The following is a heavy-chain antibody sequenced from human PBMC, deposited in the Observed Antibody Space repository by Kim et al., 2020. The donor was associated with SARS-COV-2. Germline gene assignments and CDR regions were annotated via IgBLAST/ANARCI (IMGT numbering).Heavy chain of an antibody. V-gene: IGHV3-23*01. Sequence: GGSLRLSCAASGFTFSSYAMSWVRQAPGKGLEWVSAISGSGGSTYYADSVKGRFTISRDNSKNTLYLHMNSLRAEDTAVYYCAKVRRYSSSWYAQDAFEIWGQGTMVTVSS. CDR3: AKVRRYSSSWYAQDAFEI. J-gene: IGHJ3*02. CDR1: GFTFSSYA. D-gene: IGHD6-13*01. CDR2: ISGSGGST.